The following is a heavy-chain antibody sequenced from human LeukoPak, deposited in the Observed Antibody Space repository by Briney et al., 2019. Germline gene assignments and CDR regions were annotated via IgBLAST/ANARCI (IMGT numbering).Heavy chain of an antibody. CDR1: GFTFSSYG. Sequence: PGRSLRLSCAASGFTFSSYGMHWVRQAPGKGLEWVAFIRYDGSNKYYADSVKGRFTISRDNSKNTLYLQMNSLRAEDTAVYYCAKYDFWSGYPNPWGQGTLVTVSS. J-gene: IGHJ5*02. D-gene: IGHD3-3*01. CDR3: AKYDFWSGYPNP. CDR2: IRYDGSNK. V-gene: IGHV3-30*02.